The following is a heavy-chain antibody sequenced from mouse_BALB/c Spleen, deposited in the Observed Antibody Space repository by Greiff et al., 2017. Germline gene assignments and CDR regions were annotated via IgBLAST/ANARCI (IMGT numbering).Heavy chain of an antibody. CDR2: IDPENGDT. D-gene: IGHD1-1*01. V-gene: IGHV14-4*02. CDR1: GFNIKDYY. CDR3: NPVYYGSRGFAY. J-gene: IGHJ3*01. Sequence: EVQLVESGAELVRSGASVKLSCTASGFNIKDYYMHWVKQRPEQGLEWIGWIDPENGDTEYAPKFQGKATMTADTSSNTAYLQLSSLTSEDTAVYYCNPVYYGSRGFAYWGQGTLVTASA.